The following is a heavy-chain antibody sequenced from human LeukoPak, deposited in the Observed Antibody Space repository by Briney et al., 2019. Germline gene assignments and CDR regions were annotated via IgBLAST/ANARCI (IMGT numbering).Heavy chain of an antibody. CDR2: IYHSGST. J-gene: IGHJ3*02. CDR3: ATEYYDFRSGRPNAFDI. V-gene: IGHV4-39*07. D-gene: IGHD3-3*01. CDR1: GGSITTYSYY. Sequence: PSETLSLTCTVSGGSITTYSYYWGWIRQPPGKGLEWIGSIYHSGSTYYNPSLKSRVTISVDTSKNQFSLKLSSVTAADTAVYYCATEYYDFRSGRPNAFDIWGQGTMVTVSS.